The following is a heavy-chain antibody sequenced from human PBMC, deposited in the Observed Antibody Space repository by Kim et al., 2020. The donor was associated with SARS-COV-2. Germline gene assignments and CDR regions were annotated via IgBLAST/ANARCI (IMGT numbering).Heavy chain of an antibody. D-gene: IGHD3-10*01. Sequence: GESLKISCKGSGYSFTKYWIGWVRQMPGKGPEWMGIIYPDDSDTRYSPSFQGQVTISVDKSISTAYLQWRSLKASDTAMYYCARDRMYGSGSWVGGDVWGQGATVTVSS. J-gene: IGHJ6*02. CDR3: ARDRMYGSGSWVGGDV. CDR2: IYPDDSDT. CDR1: GYSFTKYW. V-gene: IGHV5-51*01.